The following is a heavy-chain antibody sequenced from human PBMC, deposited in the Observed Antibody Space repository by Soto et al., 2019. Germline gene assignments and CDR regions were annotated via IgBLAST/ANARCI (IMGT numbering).Heavy chain of an antibody. D-gene: IGHD1-26*01. Sequence: EVQLVESGGGLVKPGGSLRLSCAASGFTFSNAWMNWVRQAPGKGLEWVGRIKSKTDGGTTDYAAPVKGRFTISRXDXKXXRYLQMNSLKTEDTAVYYCTTDPRIVGAITAPFDYWGQGTLVTVSS. CDR1: GFTFSNAW. CDR2: IKSKTDGGTT. J-gene: IGHJ4*02. V-gene: IGHV3-15*07. CDR3: TTDPRIVGAITAPFDY.